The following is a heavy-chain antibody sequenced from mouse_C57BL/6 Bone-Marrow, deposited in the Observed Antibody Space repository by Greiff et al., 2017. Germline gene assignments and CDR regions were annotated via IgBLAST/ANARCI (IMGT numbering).Heavy chain of an antibody. V-gene: IGHV1-81*01. CDR2: IYPRSGNT. D-gene: IGHD1-2*01. CDR3: ARNYYGPYWYFDV. Sequence: QVHVKQSGAELARPGASVKLSCKASGYTFTSYGISWVKQRTGQGLEWIGEIYPRSGNTYYNEKFKGKATLTADKSSSTAYMELRSLTSEDSAVYFCARNYYGPYWYFDVWGTGTTVTVSS. J-gene: IGHJ1*03. CDR1: GYTFTSYG.